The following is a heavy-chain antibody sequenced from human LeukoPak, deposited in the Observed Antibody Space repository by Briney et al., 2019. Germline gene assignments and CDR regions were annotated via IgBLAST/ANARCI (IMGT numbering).Heavy chain of an antibody. J-gene: IGHJ4*02. CDR3: ARDLLIRYFDWLPIDY. CDR2: TSSSSSYI. CDR1: GFTFSSYS. Sequence: PGGSLRLSCAASGFTFSSYSMSWVRQAPGKGLEWVSSTSSSSSYIYYADSVKGRFTISRDNAKNSLYLQVNSLRAEDTAVYYCARDLLIRYFDWLPIDYWGQGTLVTVSS. V-gene: IGHV3-21*01. D-gene: IGHD3-9*01.